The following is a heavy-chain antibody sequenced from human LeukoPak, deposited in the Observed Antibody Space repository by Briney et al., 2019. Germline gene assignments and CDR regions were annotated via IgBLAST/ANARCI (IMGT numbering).Heavy chain of an antibody. J-gene: IGHJ4*02. Sequence: ASVKVSCKASGYTFTSYGISWVRQAPGQGLEWMGWINSYNGNTNYAQKLQGRVTMTTDTSTSTAYMEVRSLRSDDTAVYYCARDGGGYSYGDDHFFDYWGQGTLVTVSS. CDR3: ARDGGGYSYGDDHFFDY. CDR1: GYTFTSYG. CDR2: INSYNGNT. D-gene: IGHD5-18*01. V-gene: IGHV1-18*01.